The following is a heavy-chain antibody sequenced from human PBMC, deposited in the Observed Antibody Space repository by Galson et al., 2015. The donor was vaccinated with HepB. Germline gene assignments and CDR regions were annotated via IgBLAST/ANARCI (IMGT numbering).Heavy chain of an antibody. V-gene: IGHV3-30-3*01. J-gene: IGHJ4*02. CDR3: ARYYYDSSGYGSQYFDC. Sequence: SLRLSCAASGFTFSSYAMHWVRQAPGKGLEWVASISYDGSNNYYADSVKGRFTVSRDNSRNTLYLQMSSLRDEDTAIYYCARYYYDSSGYGSQYFDCWGQGTLVTVSS. CDR1: GFTFSSYA. CDR2: ISYDGSNN. D-gene: IGHD3-22*01.